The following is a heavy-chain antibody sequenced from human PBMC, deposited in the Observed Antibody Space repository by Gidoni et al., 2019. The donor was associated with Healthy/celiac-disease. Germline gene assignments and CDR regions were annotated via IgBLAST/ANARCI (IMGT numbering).Heavy chain of an antibody. V-gene: IGHV3-23*01. Sequence: EVQLLESGGGLVQPGGSLGLACAASGFTFSRYAMSWVRQAPGKGLEWVSAISGSGGSTYYADSVKGRFTISRDNSKNTLYLQMNSLRAEDTAVYYCAKESITIFGVVIRYYYYGMDVWGQGTTVTVSS. D-gene: IGHD3-3*01. CDR3: AKESITIFGVVIRYYYYGMDV. CDR2: ISGSGGST. CDR1: GFTFSRYA. J-gene: IGHJ6*02.